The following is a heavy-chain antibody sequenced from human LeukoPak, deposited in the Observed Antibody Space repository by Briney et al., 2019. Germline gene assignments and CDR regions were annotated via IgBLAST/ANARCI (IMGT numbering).Heavy chain of an antibody. D-gene: IGHD2-2*01. J-gene: IGHJ4*02. Sequence: ASVKASCKVSGYTLTELSMHWVRQAPGKGLEWMGGFDPEDGETIYAQKFQGRVTMTEDTSTDTAYMELSSLRSEDTAVYYCATTGYCSSTSCYLFDYWGQGTLVTVSS. CDR1: GYTLTELS. CDR3: ATTGYCSSTSCYLFDY. V-gene: IGHV1-24*01. CDR2: FDPEDGET.